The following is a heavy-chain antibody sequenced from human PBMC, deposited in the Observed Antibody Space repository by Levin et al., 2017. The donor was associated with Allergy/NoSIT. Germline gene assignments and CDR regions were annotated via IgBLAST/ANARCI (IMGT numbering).Heavy chain of an antibody. J-gene: IGHJ6*02. Sequence: GESLKISCAASGFTFSSYWMHWVRQAPGKGLVWVSRINSDGSSTSYADSVKGRFTISRDNAKNTLYLQMNSLRAEDTAVYYCARDLGPVAVAGWLSQYYGMDVWGQGTTVTVSS. CDR3: ARDLGPVAVAGWLSQYYGMDV. CDR2: INSDGSST. D-gene: IGHD6-19*01. CDR1: GFTFSSYW. V-gene: IGHV3-74*01.